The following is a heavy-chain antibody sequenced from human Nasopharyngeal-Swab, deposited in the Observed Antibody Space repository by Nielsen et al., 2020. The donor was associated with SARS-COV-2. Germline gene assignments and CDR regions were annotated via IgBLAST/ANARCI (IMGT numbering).Heavy chain of an antibody. CDR1: GGSISSYY. Sequence: SETLSLTCTVSGGSISSYYWSWIRQPPGKGLEWIGYIYYSGSTNYNPSLKSRVTISVDTSKNQFSLKLSSVTAADTAVYYCARHGPQYCSGGNCYSGTQNYYYYYMDVWGKGTTVTVSS. J-gene: IGHJ6*03. CDR2: IYYSGST. V-gene: IGHV4-59*08. CDR3: ARHGPQYCSGGNCYSGTQNYYYYYMDV. D-gene: IGHD2-15*01.